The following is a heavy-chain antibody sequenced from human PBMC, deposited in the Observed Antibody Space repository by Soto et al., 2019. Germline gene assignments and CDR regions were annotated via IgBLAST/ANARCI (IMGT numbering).Heavy chain of an antibody. J-gene: IGHJ4*02. CDR3: ARSNPPYSSSWFDLDY. CDR2: IYYSGST. Sequence: SETLSLTCTVSGGSVSSGSYYWSWIRQPPGKGLEWIGYIYYSGSTNYNPSLKSRVTISVDTSKNQFSLKLSSVTAADTAVYYCARSNPPYSSSWFDLDYWGQGTLVTVSS. D-gene: IGHD6-13*01. V-gene: IGHV4-61*01. CDR1: GGSVSSGSYY.